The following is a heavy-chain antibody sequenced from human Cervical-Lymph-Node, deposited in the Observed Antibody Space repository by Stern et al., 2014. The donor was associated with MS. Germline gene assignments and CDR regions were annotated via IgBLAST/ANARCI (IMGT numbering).Heavy chain of an antibody. CDR2: IIPMIGLA. V-gene: IGHV1-69*04. J-gene: IGHJ5*02. CDR1: GGTFSSSYA. Sequence: QVQLVQSGAEVKKPGSSVNVSCKASGGTFSSSYAVSWVRQAPGQGLEWVGRIIPMIGLANYAQKFQTRLTITADKSSSTVYMRLSSLTSEDTALYYCARGIVTNRPAATLHNLFEPWGQGTLVTVSS. D-gene: IGHD2-15*01. CDR3: ARGIVTNRPAATLHNLFEP.